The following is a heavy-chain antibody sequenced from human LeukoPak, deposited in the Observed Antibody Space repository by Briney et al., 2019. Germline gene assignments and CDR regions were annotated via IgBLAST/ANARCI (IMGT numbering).Heavy chain of an antibody. V-gene: IGHV4-4*07. Sequence: SETLSLTCTVSGGSISSYYWSWIRQPAGKGLEWIGRIYTSGSTNYNPSLKSRVTMSVDTSKNQFSLKLSSVTAADTAVYYCARGGTYDYVWGSYRLLWGHFDYWGQGTLVTVSS. CDR2: IYTSGST. J-gene: IGHJ4*02. CDR3: ARGGTYDYVWGSYRLLWGHFDY. D-gene: IGHD3-16*02. CDR1: GGSISSYY.